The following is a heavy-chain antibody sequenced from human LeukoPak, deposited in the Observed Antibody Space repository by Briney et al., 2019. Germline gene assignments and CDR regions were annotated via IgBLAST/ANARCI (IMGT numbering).Heavy chain of an antibody. CDR3: ARVVRAVRPLDY. CDR2: ISSSGSTI. CDR1: GFTFSSYE. D-gene: IGHD1-1*01. Sequence: GGSLRLSCAASGFTFSSYEMSWVRQAPGKGLEWVSYISSSGSTIYYADSVKGRFTISRDNAKNSLYLQMNSLRAEDTAVYYCARVVRAVRPLDYWGQGTLVTVSS. J-gene: IGHJ4*02. V-gene: IGHV3-48*03.